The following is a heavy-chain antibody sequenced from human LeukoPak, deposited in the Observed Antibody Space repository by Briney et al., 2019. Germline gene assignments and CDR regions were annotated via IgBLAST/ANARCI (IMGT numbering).Heavy chain of an antibody. V-gene: IGHV4-59*01. CDR2: IYYSGGT. Sequence: PSETLSLTCTVSGGSISSYYWSWIRQPPGKGLEWIGYIYYSGGTNYNPSLKSRVTISVDTSKNQFSLKLRSVTAADTALYYCAKDSSSGYYTFDYWGQGTQVTVSS. J-gene: IGHJ4*02. CDR3: AKDSSSGYYTFDY. CDR1: GGSISSYY. D-gene: IGHD3-22*01.